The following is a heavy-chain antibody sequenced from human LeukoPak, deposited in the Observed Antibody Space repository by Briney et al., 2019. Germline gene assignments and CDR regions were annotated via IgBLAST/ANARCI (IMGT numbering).Heavy chain of an antibody. D-gene: IGHD5-18*01. J-gene: IGHJ4*02. V-gene: IGHV1-18*01. CDR1: GYTFTSFG. CDR3: VRDLGVDTSMIFFDY. CDR2: IGAYNGNT. Sequence: ASVKVSCKAPGYTFTSFGISWVRQAPGQGLEWMGWIGAYNGNTKSAQKFQGRVTMTTDTSTSTAYMELRSLRSDDTAVFYCVRDLGVDTSMIFFDYWGQGTLVTVSS.